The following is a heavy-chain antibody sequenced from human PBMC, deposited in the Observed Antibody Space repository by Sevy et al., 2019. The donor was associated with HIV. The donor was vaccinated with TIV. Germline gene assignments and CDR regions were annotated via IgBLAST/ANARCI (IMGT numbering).Heavy chain of an antibody. CDR1: GYTFTRYE. Sequence: ASVKVSCKASGYTFTRYEINWVRQATGQGLEWMGWMNPNNGDTGSVQKFQGRVTMTRKTSIITAYMELRSLRSDDTAVYYCARAIGTTVVTPVDYWGQGTLVTVSS. CDR2: MNPNNGDT. J-gene: IGHJ4*02. CDR3: ARAIGTTVVTPVDY. V-gene: IGHV1-8*01. D-gene: IGHD3-10*01.